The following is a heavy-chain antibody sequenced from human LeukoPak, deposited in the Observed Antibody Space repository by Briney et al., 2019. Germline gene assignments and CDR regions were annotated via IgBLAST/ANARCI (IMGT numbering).Heavy chain of an antibody. CDR2: IYSGGST. Sequence: PGGSLRLSCAASGFTVSSNYMSCVRQAPGKGLEWVSVIYSGGSTYYADSVKGRFTISRDNSKNTLDLQMSSLRAEDTAVYYCARRGHGYGSPFDYWGQGTLVTVSS. J-gene: IGHJ4*02. D-gene: IGHD5-18*01. CDR1: GFTVSSNY. V-gene: IGHV3-53*01. CDR3: ARRGHGYGSPFDY.